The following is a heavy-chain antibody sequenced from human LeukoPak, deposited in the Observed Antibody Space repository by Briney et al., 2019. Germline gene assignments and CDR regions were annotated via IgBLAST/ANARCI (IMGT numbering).Heavy chain of an antibody. D-gene: IGHD4-17*01. CDR3: AKDGVSTVTTYYFDY. CDR1: GFTFSSYA. Sequence: GGSLRLSCAASGFTFSSYAMSWVRQAPGKGLEWVSGISGGGGSTYHAASVKGRFTISRDNSKNTLYLQMNSLRAEDTAVYYCAKDGVSTVTTYYFDYWGQGTLVTVSS. J-gene: IGHJ4*02. CDR2: ISGGGGST. V-gene: IGHV3-23*01.